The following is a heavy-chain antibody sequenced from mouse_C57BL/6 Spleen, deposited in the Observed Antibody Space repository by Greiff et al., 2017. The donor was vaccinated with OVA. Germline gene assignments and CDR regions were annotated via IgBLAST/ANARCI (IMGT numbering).Heavy chain of an antibody. CDR3: ARPNYDYEAWFAY. CDR2: ISSGGSYT. D-gene: IGHD2-4*01. Sequence: EVQGVESGGDLVKPGGSLKLSCAASGFTFSSYGMSWVRQTPDKRLEWVATISSGGSYTYYPASVKGRFTISRDNAKNTLYLQMSSLKSQDTAMYYCARPNYDYEAWFAYWGQGTLVTVSA. J-gene: IGHJ3*01. CDR1: GFTFSSYG. V-gene: IGHV5-6*01.